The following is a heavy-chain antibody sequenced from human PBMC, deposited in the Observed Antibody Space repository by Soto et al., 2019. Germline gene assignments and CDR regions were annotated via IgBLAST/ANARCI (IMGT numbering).Heavy chain of an antibody. CDR1: GGTFSNYA. D-gene: IGHD3-10*01. CDR2: FIPIFDAA. V-gene: IGHV1-69*13. CDR3: ARKAESYGFDI. Sequence: SVEVSCKASGGTFSNYAINWVRQAPGQGLEWMGGFIPIFDAANYAQNFRGRVTITADESTTTAYMELSDLRSEDTAMYYCARKAESYGFDIWGQGTLVTVSS. J-gene: IGHJ3*02.